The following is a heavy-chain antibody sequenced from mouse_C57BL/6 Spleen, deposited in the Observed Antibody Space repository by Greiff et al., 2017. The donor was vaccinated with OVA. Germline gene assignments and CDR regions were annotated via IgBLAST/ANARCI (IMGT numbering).Heavy chain of an antibody. J-gene: IGHJ3*01. D-gene: IGHD1-1*01. CDR1: GFNIKNTY. V-gene: IGHV14-3*01. CDR3: APYYYGSSSAWCAY. CDR2: IDPANGNT. Sequence: VQLQQSVAELVRPGASVKLSCTASGFNIKNTYMHWVKQRPEQGLEWIGRIDPANGNTKYAPKFQGKATITADTSSNTAYLQLSSLTSEDTAIDYCAPYYYGSSSAWCAYWGQGTLVTVSA.